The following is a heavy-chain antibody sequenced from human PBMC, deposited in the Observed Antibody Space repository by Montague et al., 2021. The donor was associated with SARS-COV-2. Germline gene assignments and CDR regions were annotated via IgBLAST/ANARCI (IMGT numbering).Heavy chain of an antibody. V-gene: IGHV6-1*01. D-gene: IGHD2-15*01. CDR1: GDSVSSNSGA. Sequence: CAISGDSVSSNSGAWNWLRQSPSRGLEWLGRTYYRSKWYYNYGVSVESRITVNADTSKNQVFLQLNSVTAADTAVYYCARPVSSSWHRFEYWGQGTLVTVSS. CDR3: ARPVSSSWHRFEY. CDR2: TYYRSKWYY. J-gene: IGHJ4*02.